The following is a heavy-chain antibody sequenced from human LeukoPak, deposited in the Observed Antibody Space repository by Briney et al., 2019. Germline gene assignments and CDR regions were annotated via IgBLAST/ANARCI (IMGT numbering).Heavy chain of an antibody. Sequence: KPSETLSLTCAVYGGSFSGYYWSWIRQPPGKGLEWIGGINHSGSTNYNPSLKSRVTISVDTSKNQFSLKLSSVTVADTAVYYCAREFRSWYQDYWGQGTLVTVSS. J-gene: IGHJ4*02. CDR2: INHSGST. CDR1: GGSFSGYY. V-gene: IGHV4-34*01. D-gene: IGHD6-13*01. CDR3: AREFRSWYQDY.